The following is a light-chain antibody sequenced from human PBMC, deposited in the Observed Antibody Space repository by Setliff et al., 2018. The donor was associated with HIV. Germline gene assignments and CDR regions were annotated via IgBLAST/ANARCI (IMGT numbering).Light chain of an antibody. CDR1: SSDVGAYNY. CDR2: DVS. Sequence: QSALTQPASVSGSPGQSISISCTGTSSDVGAYNYVSWYQQHPGKAPRLIIYDVSDRPSGVSNRFSGSKSGNTASLTISGLPAEDEADYYCSSYTTINTYVFGSGTKVTVL. CDR3: SSYTTINTYV. J-gene: IGLJ1*01. V-gene: IGLV2-14*03.